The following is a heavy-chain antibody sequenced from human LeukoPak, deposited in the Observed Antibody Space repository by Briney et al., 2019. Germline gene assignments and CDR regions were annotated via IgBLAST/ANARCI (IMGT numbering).Heavy chain of an antibody. Sequence: GGSLRLSCAASGFTVSSNYMGWVRQAPGKGLEWVSFIYSGGNTHYSDSVTGRFTISRDNSKNTLYLQMNSLRAEDTAIYYCARRAGEYSHPYDYWGQGTLVTVSS. CDR3: ARRAGEYSHPYDY. V-gene: IGHV3-53*01. CDR2: IYSGGNT. J-gene: IGHJ4*02. CDR1: GFTVSSNY. D-gene: IGHD2-15*01.